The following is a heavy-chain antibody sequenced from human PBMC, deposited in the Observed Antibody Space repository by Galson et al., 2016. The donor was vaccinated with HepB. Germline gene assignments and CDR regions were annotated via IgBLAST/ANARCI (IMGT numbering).Heavy chain of an antibody. CDR1: EPVFNSFV. D-gene: IGHD6-25*01. CDR2: ISGSGGST. V-gene: IGHV3-23*01. J-gene: IGHJ4*02. Sequence: SLRLSCAASEPVFNSFVMNWVRQAPGKGLEWVSSISGSGGSTHYAESVKGRFTISRDNAKNSLYLQMNSLRAEDTAVYYCVRGAAAPLADYWGQGTLVSVSS. CDR3: VRGAAAPLADY.